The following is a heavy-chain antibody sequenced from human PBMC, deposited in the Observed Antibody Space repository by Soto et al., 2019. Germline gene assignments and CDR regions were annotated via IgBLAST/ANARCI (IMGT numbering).Heavy chain of an antibody. Sequence: PGGSLRLSCAASGFSFNTYSMNWVRQAPGKGLEWVSSISNSGNYIYYADSVKGRFTISRDNAKNSLYLQMNSLRAEDTAVYYCARELFDDSGDSTWFDPWGHGTLVTVSS. CDR1: GFSFNTYS. CDR2: ISNSGNYI. CDR3: ARELFDDSGDSTWFDP. J-gene: IGHJ5*02. D-gene: IGHD3-22*01. V-gene: IGHV3-21*01.